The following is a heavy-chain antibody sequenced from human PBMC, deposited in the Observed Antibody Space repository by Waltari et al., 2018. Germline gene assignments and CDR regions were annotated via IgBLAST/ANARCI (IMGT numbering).Heavy chain of an antibody. D-gene: IGHD3-22*01. J-gene: IGHJ3*02. V-gene: IGHV4-59*01. CDR1: GGSISSYY. CDR3: ARASYYDTQTGAFDI. Sequence: QVQLQESGPGLVKPSATLSLTCTVSGGSISSYYWSWIRQPPGKGLEWIGYIYYSGSTNYNPSLKSRVTISVDTSKNQFSLKLSSVTAADTAVYYCARASYYDTQTGAFDIWGQGTMVTVSS. CDR2: IYYSGST.